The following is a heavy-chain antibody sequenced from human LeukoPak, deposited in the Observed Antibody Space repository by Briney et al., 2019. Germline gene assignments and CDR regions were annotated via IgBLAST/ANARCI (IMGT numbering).Heavy chain of an antibody. V-gene: IGHV5-51*01. CDR1: GYSFTRNW. D-gene: IGHD4-23*01. J-gene: IGHJ2*01. Sequence: GESLKISCKGFGYSFTRNWIGWVRQMPGKGLEWMGIIYPGDSGTRYSPSFQGQVTISADKSINTAYLQWSSLKASDTAMYYCARRVVNNRNWYFNLWGRGTLVTVSS. CDR2: IYPGDSGT. CDR3: ARRVVNNRNWYFNL.